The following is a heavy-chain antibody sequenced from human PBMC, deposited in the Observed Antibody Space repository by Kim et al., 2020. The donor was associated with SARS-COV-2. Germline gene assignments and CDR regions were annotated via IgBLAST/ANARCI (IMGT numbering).Heavy chain of an antibody. CDR1: GYTFTSYA. J-gene: IGHJ4*02. D-gene: IGHD3-10*01. Sequence: ASVKVSCKASGYTFTSYAMNWVRQAPGQGLEWMGWINTNTGNPTYAQGFTGRFVFSLDTSVSTAYLQISSLKAEDTAVYYCARGVMVRGVIALGYWGQGTLVTVSS. CDR3: ARGVMVRGVIALGY. CDR2: INTNTGNP. V-gene: IGHV7-4-1*02.